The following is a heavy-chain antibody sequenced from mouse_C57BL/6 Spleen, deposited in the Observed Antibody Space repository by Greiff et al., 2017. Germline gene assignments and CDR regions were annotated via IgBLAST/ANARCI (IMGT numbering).Heavy chain of an antibody. D-gene: IGHD1-1*01. Sequence: EVKLMESGGGLVKPGGSLKLSCAASGFTFSDYGMHWVRQAPEKGLEWVAYISSGSSTIYYADTVKGRFTITRDNAKNTLFLQMTSLRSEDTAMYYCARGFTTVVATHYYAMDYWGQGTSVTVSS. J-gene: IGHJ4*01. V-gene: IGHV5-17*01. CDR2: ISSGSSTI. CDR1: GFTFSDYG. CDR3: ARGFTTVVATHYYAMDY.